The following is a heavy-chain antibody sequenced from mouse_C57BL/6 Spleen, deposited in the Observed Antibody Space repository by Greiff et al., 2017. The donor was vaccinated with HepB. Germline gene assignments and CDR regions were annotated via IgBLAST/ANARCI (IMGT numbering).Heavy chain of an antibody. CDR3: ARRVYDDWYFDV. Sequence: QVQLQQPGAELVRPGSSVKLSCKASGYTFTSYWMDWVKQRPGQGLEWIGNIYPSDSETHYNQKFKDKATLTVDKSSSTAYMQLSSLTSEDSAVYYCARRVYDDWYFDVWGTGTTFTVSS. D-gene: IGHD2-12*01. J-gene: IGHJ1*03. CDR2: IYPSDSET. CDR1: GYTFTSYW. V-gene: IGHV1-61*01.